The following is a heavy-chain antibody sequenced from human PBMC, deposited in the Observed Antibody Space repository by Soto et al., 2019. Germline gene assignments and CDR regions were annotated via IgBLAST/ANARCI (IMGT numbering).Heavy chain of an antibody. CDR2: ISYDGSNK. V-gene: IGHV3-30-3*01. Sequence: PGGSLRLSCAASGFTFSSYAMHWVRQAPGKGLEWVAVISYDGSNKYYADSVKGRFTISRDNSKNTLYLQMNSLRAEDTAVYYCAREIQDLRDCSSTSCLYGMDVWGQGTTVTVSS. CDR3: AREIQDLRDCSSTSCLYGMDV. CDR1: GFTFSSYA. D-gene: IGHD2-2*01. J-gene: IGHJ6*02.